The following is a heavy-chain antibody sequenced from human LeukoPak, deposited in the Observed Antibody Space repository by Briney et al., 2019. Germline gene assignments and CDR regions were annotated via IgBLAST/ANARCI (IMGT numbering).Heavy chain of an antibody. Sequence: SETLSLTCAVSGGSISSNSYYWGWIRQPPGKGLEWIGSIYYSGSTYYNPSLKSRVTISVDTSKNQFSLKLSSVTAADTAVYYCAREDYYDSSGYSGAFDIWGQGTMVTVSS. D-gene: IGHD3-22*01. CDR3: AREDYYDSSGYSGAFDI. CDR1: GGSISSNSYY. CDR2: IYYSGST. J-gene: IGHJ3*02. V-gene: IGHV4-39*07.